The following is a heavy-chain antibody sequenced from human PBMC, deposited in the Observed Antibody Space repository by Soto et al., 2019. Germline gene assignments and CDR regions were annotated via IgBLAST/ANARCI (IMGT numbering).Heavy chain of an antibody. J-gene: IGHJ4*02. CDR2: INPNSGGT. CDR1: GYTFTGYY. V-gene: IGHV1-2*04. D-gene: IGHD5-12*01. Sequence: ASVKVSCKASGYTFTGYYMHWVRQAPGQGLEWMGWINPNSGGTNYAQKFQGWVTMTRDTSISTAYMELSRLRSDDTAVYYCASACRDGYNCQDYWGQGTQVTVSS. CDR3: ASACRDGYNCQDY.